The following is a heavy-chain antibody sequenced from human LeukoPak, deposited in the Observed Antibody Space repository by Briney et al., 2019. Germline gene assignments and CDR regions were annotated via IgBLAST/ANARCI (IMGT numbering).Heavy chain of an antibody. CDR3: ARGYSYGYPLDY. Sequence: ASVKVSCKASGYTFTSYAMHWVRQAPGQRLEWMGWINAGNGNTKYSQKFQGRVTTTRDTSASTAYMELSSLRSEDTAVYYCARGYSYGYPLDYWGQGTLVTVSS. V-gene: IGHV1-3*01. J-gene: IGHJ4*02. CDR2: INAGNGNT. D-gene: IGHD5-18*01. CDR1: GYTFTSYA.